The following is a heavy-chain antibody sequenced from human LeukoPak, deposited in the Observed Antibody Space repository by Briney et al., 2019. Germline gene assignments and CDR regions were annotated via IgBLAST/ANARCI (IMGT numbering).Heavy chain of an antibody. CDR1: GGSISSGSYY. V-gene: IGHV4-61*02. D-gene: IGHD6-6*01. CDR2: IYTSGST. J-gene: IGHJ6*03. CDR3: ARGDYSSSNYYYYYMDV. Sequence: SQTLSLTCTVSGGSISSGSYYWSWIRQPAGKGLEWIGRIYTSGSTNYNPSLKSRVTISVDTSKNQFSLKLSSVTAADTAVYYCARGDYSSSNYYYYYMDVWGKGTTVTVSS.